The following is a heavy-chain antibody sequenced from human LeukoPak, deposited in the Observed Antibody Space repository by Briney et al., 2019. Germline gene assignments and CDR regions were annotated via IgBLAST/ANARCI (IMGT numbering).Heavy chain of an antibody. CDR3: AGDRTSVAIPPYWYFDP. Sequence: KPSETLSLTCTVSGGSISSYYWSWIRQPPGKGLEWIGYIYYSGSTNYNPSLKSRVTISVDTSKNQFSLKLSSVTAADTAVYYCAGDRTSVAIPPYWYFDPWGRGTLVTVSS. CDR1: GGSISSYY. CDR2: IYYSGST. D-gene: IGHD2-2*02. V-gene: IGHV4-59*01. J-gene: IGHJ2*01.